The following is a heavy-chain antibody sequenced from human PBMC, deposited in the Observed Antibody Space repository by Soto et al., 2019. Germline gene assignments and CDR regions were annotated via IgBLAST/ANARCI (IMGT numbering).Heavy chain of an antibody. CDR2: MYSSGST. Sequence: SETLSLTCTVSGNSISSYYWSWIRQPPGKGLEWIGYMYSSGSTKYNASLKSLITISVDTSKIQFSLKLSTVTTADTAGYYCARAGSGYSFDNWGQGTLVTVSS. CDR3: ARAGSGYSFDN. J-gene: IGHJ4*02. V-gene: IGHV4-59*01. D-gene: IGHD3-9*01. CDR1: GNSISSYY.